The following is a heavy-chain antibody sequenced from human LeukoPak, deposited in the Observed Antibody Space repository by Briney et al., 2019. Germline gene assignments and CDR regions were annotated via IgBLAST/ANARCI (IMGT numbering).Heavy chain of an antibody. J-gene: IGHJ6*02. D-gene: IGHD2-2*01. CDR1: GFTFSDYY. V-gene: IGHV3-11*01. CDR3: ARDQGIVVVPAAMKSYYYGMDV. Sequence: GGSLRLSCAASGFTFSDYYMSWIRQAPGKGLEWVSYISSSGSTIYYADSVKGRFTISRDNAKNSLYLQMNSLRAEGTAVYYCARDQGIVVVPAAMKSYYYGMDVWGQGTTVTVSS. CDR2: ISSSGSTI.